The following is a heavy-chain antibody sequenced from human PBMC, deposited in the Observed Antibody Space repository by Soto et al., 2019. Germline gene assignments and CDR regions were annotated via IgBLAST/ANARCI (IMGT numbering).Heavy chain of an antibody. V-gene: IGHV1-2*04. CDR1: GYTFTGYY. J-gene: IGHJ3*02. Sequence: GASVKVSCKASGYTFTGYYMHWVRQAPGQGLEWMGWINPNSGGTNYAQKLQGWVTMTRDTSISTAYMELSRLRSDDTAVYYCARSRVGYYDFWSGTGADDAFDIWGQGTMVTVSS. CDR2: INPNSGGT. CDR3: ARSRVGYYDFWSGTGADDAFDI. D-gene: IGHD3-3*01.